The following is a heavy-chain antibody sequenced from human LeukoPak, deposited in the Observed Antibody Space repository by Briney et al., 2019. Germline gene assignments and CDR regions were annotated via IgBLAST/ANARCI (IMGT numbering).Heavy chain of an antibody. D-gene: IGHD2-8*01. J-gene: IGHJ4*02. Sequence: GRSLRLSCAASGFTFSSYAMHWVRQAPGKGLEWVAVISYDGSNKYYADSVKGRFTISRDNSKNTLYLQMNTLRTEDTALYYCVREKYCTPTDCLHGRFYFNCWGQGTLVTVSS. CDR1: GFTFSSYA. CDR3: VREKYCTPTDCLHGRFYFNC. V-gene: IGHV3-30-3*01. CDR2: ISYDGSNK.